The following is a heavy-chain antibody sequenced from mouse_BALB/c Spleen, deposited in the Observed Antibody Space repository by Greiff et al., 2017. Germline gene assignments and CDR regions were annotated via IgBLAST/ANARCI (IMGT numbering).Heavy chain of an antibody. CDR1: GFTFSSYA. CDR3: ARVGTTAHAMDY. V-gene: IGHV5-9-4*01. CDR2: ISSGGSYT. Sequence: EVQVVESGGGLVKPGGSLKLSCAASGFTFSSYAMSWVRQSPEKRLEWVAEISSGGSYTYYPDTVTGRFTISRDNAKNTLYLEMSSLRSEDTAMYYCARVGTTAHAMDYWGQGTSVTVSS. D-gene: IGHD1-2*01. J-gene: IGHJ4*01.